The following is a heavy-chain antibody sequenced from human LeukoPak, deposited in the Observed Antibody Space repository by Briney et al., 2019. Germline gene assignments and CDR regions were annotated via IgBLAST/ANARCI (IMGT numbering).Heavy chain of an antibody. CDR1: GFTFGDYA. Sequence: KSGRSLRLSCTASGFTFGDYAMSWFRQAPGKGLEWVGFIRSKAYGGTTEYAASVKGRFTISRDDSKSIAYLQMNSLKTEDTAVYYCTSDPPTIFGVVYYYYYYIDVWGKGTTVTVSS. V-gene: IGHV3-49*05. D-gene: IGHD3-3*01. J-gene: IGHJ6*03. CDR2: IRSKAYGGTT. CDR3: TSDPPTIFGVVYYYYYYIDV.